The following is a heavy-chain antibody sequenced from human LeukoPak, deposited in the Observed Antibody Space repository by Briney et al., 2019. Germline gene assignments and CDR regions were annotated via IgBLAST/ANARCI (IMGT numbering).Heavy chain of an antibody. J-gene: IGHJ4*02. D-gene: IGHD3-9*01. CDR3: ARVADILTGHDY. Sequence: PSQTLPLTCTVSGGSISSGGYYWSWIRQHPGKGLEWIGYIYYSGSTYYNPSLKSRVTISVDTSKNQFSLKLSSVTAADTAVYYCARVADILTGHDYWGQGTLVTVSS. CDR1: GGSISSGGYY. CDR2: IYYSGST. V-gene: IGHV4-31*03.